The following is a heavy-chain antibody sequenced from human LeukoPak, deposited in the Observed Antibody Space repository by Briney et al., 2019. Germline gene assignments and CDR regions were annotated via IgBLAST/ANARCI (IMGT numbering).Heavy chain of an antibody. J-gene: IGHJ4*02. V-gene: IGHV3-21*01. Sequence: PGGSLRLSCAASEFTVSSNYMSWVRRPPGKGLEWVSSISSSSSYIYYADSVKGRFTISRDNAKNSLYLQMNSLRAEDTAVYYCVGQPFRSGYWGQGTLVTVSS. CDR3: VGQPFRSGY. D-gene: IGHD3-10*01. CDR2: ISSSSSYI. CDR1: EFTVSSNY.